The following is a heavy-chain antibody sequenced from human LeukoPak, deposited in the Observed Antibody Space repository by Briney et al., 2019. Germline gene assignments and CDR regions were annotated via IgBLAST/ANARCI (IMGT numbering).Heavy chain of an antibody. CDR3: ARADPVVVGP. CDR2: INPGGGST. J-gene: IGHJ5*02. V-gene: IGHV1-46*01. Sequence: ASVKVSCKASGYTFTSYYIHWVRQAPGQGLEWMGIINPGGGSTTYAQNFQGRVTMTGDTSTSTVYMELSSLRSEDTAVYYCARADPVVVGPWGQGTLVTVSS. CDR1: GYTFTSYY. D-gene: IGHD3-22*01.